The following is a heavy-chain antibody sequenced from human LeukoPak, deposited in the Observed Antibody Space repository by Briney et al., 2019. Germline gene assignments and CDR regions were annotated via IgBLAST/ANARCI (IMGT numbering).Heavy chain of an antibody. CDR1: GYTFTSYG. J-gene: IGHJ3*02. V-gene: IGHV1-18*01. CDR2: ISAYNGNT. D-gene: IGHD3-16*02. CDR3: ATRYDYVWGSYRIDAFDI. Sequence: ASVKVSCKASGYTFTSYGISWVRQAPGQGLEWMGWISAYNGNTNYAQKLQGRVTMTTDTSTSTAYMELRSLRSDDTAVYCCATRYDYVWGSYRIDAFDIWGQGTMVTVSS.